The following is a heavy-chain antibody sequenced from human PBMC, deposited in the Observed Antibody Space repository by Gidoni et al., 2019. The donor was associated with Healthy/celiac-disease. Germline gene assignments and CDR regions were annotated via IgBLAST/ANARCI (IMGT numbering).Heavy chain of an antibody. CDR3: ARDLGPVWVIPRGAFDI. D-gene: IGHD2-2*02. J-gene: IGHJ3*02. V-gene: IGHV1-18*04. Sequence: QVQLVQSGAEVKKPGASVKVSCKASGYTFTSYGISWVRQAPGQGLEWMGWISAYKGNTKYAQKLQGRVTMTTDKSTSTAYMELRGLRSDGTAVSYRARDLGPVWVIPRGAFDIWGQGTMVTVSS. CDR1: GYTFTSYG. CDR2: ISAYKGNT.